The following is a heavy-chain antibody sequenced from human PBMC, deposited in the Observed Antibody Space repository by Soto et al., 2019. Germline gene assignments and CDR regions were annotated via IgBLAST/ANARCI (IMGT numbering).Heavy chain of an antibody. CDR3: ARRGYSGYDYYFDY. V-gene: IGHV1-3*01. Sequence: ASVKFSCKASGYTFTSYAMHWVRQAPGQRLEWMGWINAGNGNTKYSQKFQGRVTITRDTSASTAYMELSSLRSEDTAVYYCARRGYSGYDYYFDYWGQGTLVTVSS. J-gene: IGHJ4*02. CDR2: INAGNGNT. CDR1: GYTFTSYA. D-gene: IGHD5-12*01.